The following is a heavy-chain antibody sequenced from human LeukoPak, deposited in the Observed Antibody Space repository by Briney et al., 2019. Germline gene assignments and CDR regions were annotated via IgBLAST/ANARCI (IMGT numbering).Heavy chain of an antibody. CDR3: AREFAAAGTLNSYYFDY. D-gene: IGHD6-13*01. CDR2: ISSSSSYI. CDR1: GFTFSSYS. V-gene: IGHV3-21*01. Sequence: KSGGSLRLSCAASGFTFSSYSMNWVRQAPGKGLEWVSSISSSSSYIYYADSVKGRFTISRDNAKNSLYLQMNSLRAEDTAVYYCAREFAAAGTLNSYYFDYWGQGTLVTVSS. J-gene: IGHJ4*02.